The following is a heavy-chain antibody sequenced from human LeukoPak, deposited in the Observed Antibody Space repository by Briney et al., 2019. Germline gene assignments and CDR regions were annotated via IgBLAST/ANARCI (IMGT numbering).Heavy chain of an antibody. CDR3: ARGLRIVVVPAAAPSSYYYYGMDV. Sequence: ASVKVSCKASGGTFSSYAISWVRQAPGQGLEWMGRIIPIPGIANYAQKFQGRVTITADKSTSTAYMELSSLRSEDTAVYYCARGLRIVVVPAAAPSSYYYYGMDVWGQGTTVTVSS. V-gene: IGHV1-69*04. CDR1: GGTFSSYA. J-gene: IGHJ6*02. D-gene: IGHD2-2*01. CDR2: IIPIPGIA.